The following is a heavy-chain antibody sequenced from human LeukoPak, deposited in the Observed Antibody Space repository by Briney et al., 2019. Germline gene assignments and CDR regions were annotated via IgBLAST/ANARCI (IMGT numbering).Heavy chain of an antibody. J-gene: IGHJ4*02. Sequence: GGSLRLSCAASGFTVSSDVMIWVRQAPGRGLEWVSILYGGGNTYYGGSVKDRFTISRDNSKNTLYLQMNSLRAEDTAVYYCARQRGTTVTTYQVNWGQGTLVTVSS. V-gene: IGHV3-66*04. CDR3: ARQRGTTVTTYQVN. D-gene: IGHD4-11*01. CDR2: LYGGGNT. CDR1: GFTVSSDV.